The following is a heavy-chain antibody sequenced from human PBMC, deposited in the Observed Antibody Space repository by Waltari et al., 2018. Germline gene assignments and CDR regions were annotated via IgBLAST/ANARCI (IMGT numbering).Heavy chain of an antibody. D-gene: IGHD3-3*01. V-gene: IGHV3-7*03. Sequence: EVQLVESGGGLVQPGGSLRLSCAASGFSFTTYSMAGVRQAPGKGLEWVANIRQDYGVEYVDSVKGRFTISRDSAKNSMYLQMNSLRAEDTAMYYRARWRGQQSEFDSWGPGTLVTVSS. CDR1: GFSFTTYS. CDR2: IRQDYGV. J-gene: IGHJ4*02. CDR3: ARWRGQQSEFDS.